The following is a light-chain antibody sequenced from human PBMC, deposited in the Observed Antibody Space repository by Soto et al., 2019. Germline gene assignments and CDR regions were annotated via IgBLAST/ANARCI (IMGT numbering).Light chain of an antibody. CDR1: SSDVGGFNY. J-gene: IGLJ1*01. Sequence: QSVLIQPASVSGSPGQSITISCTGTSSDVGGFNYVSWYQQHPGKAPKLMIYDVTNRPSGVSYRFSGSKSGNTASLTISGLQAEDEADYYCNSYTSSSTYVFGTGTKLTVL. CDR2: DVT. V-gene: IGLV2-14*03. CDR3: NSYTSSSTYV.